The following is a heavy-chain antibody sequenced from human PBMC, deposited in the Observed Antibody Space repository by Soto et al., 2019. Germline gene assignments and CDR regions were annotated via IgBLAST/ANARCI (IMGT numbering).Heavy chain of an antibody. J-gene: IGHJ6*02. CDR1: GFTFSSYA. Sequence: QVQLVESGGGVVQPGRSLRLSCAASGFTFSSYAMHWVRQAPGKGLEWVAVISYDGSNKYYADSVKGRFTISRDNSNNTLYLQMNSLRAADTAVYYCARDHEGLVWAYYYYYGMDVWGQGTTVTVSS. CDR2: ISYDGSNK. D-gene: IGHD1-26*01. CDR3: ARDHEGLVWAYYYYYGMDV. V-gene: IGHV3-30-3*01.